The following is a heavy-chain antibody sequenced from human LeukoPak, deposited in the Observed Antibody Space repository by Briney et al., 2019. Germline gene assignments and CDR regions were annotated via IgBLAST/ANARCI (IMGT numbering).Heavy chain of an antibody. D-gene: IGHD3-16*01. CDR3: ARDLRLYAFDI. Sequence: KPGGSLRLSCAASGFTFCIYSMNWVRQAPGKGLEWVSSISSSSSYIYYADSVKGRFTISRDNAKNSLYLQMNSLRAEDTAVYYCARDLRLYAFDIWGQGTMVTVSS. V-gene: IGHV3-21*01. CDR1: GFTFCIYS. CDR2: ISSSSSYI. J-gene: IGHJ3*02.